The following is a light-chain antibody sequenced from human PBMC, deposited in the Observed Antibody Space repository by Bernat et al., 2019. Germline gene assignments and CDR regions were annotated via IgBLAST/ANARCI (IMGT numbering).Light chain of an antibody. CDR3: MQILHTPFT. J-gene: IGKJ3*01. Sequence: DIVMTQSPLSLPVTPGEPASISCRSSQSLLHSSGFNYCNWYVQKPGQSPQLLIYVASRRAPGVPDRFSGSGSGTDFTLKISRVEAEDVGVYYCMQILHTPFTFGPGTKVDFE. V-gene: IGKV2-28*01. CDR1: QSLLHSSGFNY. CDR2: VAS.